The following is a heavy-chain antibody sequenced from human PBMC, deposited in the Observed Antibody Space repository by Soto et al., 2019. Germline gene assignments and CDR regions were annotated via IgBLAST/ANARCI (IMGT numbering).Heavy chain of an antibody. V-gene: IGHV3-66*01. CDR3: ATGTDNAKIHP. CDR2: SHPDGST. D-gene: IGHD3-10*01. J-gene: IGHJ1*01. Sequence: GGSLRLSCAASGLTFSSFWMSWVRQAPGKGLEWVSDSHPDGSTYYADSVKGRFTISRDNSKSTVSLEMNNLRVEDTAMYYCATGTDNAKIHPRGQGTLVTVSS. CDR1: GLTFSSFW.